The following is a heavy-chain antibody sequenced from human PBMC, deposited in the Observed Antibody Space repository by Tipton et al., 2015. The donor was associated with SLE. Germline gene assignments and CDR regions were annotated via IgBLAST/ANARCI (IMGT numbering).Heavy chain of an antibody. Sequence: TLSLTCTVSGDSISNYYWTWVRQPPGQGLEWVGYIFKTAIISYSPSLKSRVTISVDTSKNQFSLTLSSVTAADTALYYCARANDAQYAGAFDNCRQGPVLTVAS. CDR3: ARANDAQYAGAFDN. V-gene: IGHV4-59*01. CDR1: GDSISNYY. J-gene: IGHJ3*02. CDR2: IFKTAII. D-gene: IGHD6-13*01.